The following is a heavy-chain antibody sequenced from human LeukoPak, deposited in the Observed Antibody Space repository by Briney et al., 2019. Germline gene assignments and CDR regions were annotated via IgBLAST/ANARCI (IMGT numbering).Heavy chain of an antibody. D-gene: IGHD6-13*01. Sequence: SGGSLRLSCAASGFTFSSYAMSWVRQVPGKGLEWVSAISGSGGSTYYADSVKGRFTISRDNSKNTLYLQMNSLRAEDTAVYYCAKVAREYSSSWEYYFDYWGQGTLVTVSS. CDR2: ISGSGGST. V-gene: IGHV3-23*01. J-gene: IGHJ4*02. CDR1: GFTFSSYA. CDR3: AKVAREYSSSWEYYFDY.